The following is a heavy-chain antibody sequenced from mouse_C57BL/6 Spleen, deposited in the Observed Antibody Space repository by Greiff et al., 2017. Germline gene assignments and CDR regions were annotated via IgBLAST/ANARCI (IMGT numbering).Heavy chain of an antibody. CDR1: GYSITSGYY. CDR2: ISYDGSN. J-gene: IGHJ3*01. CDR3: ATDYDEGFAY. V-gene: IGHV3-6*01. D-gene: IGHD2-4*01. Sequence: EVQLQQSGPGLVKPSQSLSLTCSVTGYSITSGYYWNWIRQFPGNKLEWMGYISYDGSNNYNPSLKNRISITRDTSKNQFFLKLNSVTTEDTATYYCATDYDEGFAYWGQGTLVTVSA.